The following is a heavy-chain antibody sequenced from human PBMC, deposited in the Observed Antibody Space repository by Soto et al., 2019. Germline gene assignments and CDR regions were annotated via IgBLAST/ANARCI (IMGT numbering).Heavy chain of an antibody. D-gene: IGHD4-17*01. CDR2: ISYDGSNK. CDR3: TRSSGGDYPYFDY. CDR1: GFTFSSYA. V-gene: IGHV3-30-3*01. J-gene: IGHJ4*02. Sequence: QVQLVESGGGVVQPGRSLRLSCAASGFTFSSYAMHWVRQAPGKGLEWVAVISYDGSNKHYADSVKGRFSISRDNSKNTLYLQMNSLRGGDTDVYYCTRSSGGDYPYFDYWGQGTLVTVSS.